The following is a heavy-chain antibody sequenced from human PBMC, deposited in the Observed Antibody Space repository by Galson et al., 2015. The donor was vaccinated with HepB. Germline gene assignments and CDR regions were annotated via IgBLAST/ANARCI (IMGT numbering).Heavy chain of an antibody. V-gene: IGHV1-18*01. CDR2: VRTYNGDT. Sequence: PVKVSGKDSGDSVHPSIFSCVQQAPGQELQGMGRVRTYNGDTQFAPGLHDRVTMTTDTATRTATLELRSLTSDDTAVYYCARGGMATIGGPTFDYWGHGTLITVSS. CDR1: GDSVHPSI. D-gene: IGHD5-24*01. J-gene: IGHJ4*01. CDR3: ARGGMATIGGPTFDY.